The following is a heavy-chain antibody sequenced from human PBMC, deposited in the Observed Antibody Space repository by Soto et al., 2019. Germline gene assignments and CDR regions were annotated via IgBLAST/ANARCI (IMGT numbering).Heavy chain of an antibody. J-gene: IGHJ4*02. CDR1: GGTFSSYA. D-gene: IGHD3-9*01. V-gene: IGHV1-69*01. CDR3: ARGGLRYFDWLPRHFDY. Sequence: QVQLVQSGAEVKKPGSSVKVSCKASGGTFSSYAISWVRQAPGQGLEWMGGIIPIFGTANYAQKFQGRVTITADESTSTAYMELSSLRSEDTAVYYCARGGLRYFDWLPRHFDYWGQGTLVTVSS. CDR2: IIPIFGTA.